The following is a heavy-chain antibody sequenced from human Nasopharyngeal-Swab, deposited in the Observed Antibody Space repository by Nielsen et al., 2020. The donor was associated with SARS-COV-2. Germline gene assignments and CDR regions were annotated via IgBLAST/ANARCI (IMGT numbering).Heavy chain of an antibody. D-gene: IGHD3-22*01. CDR2: INPNSGGT. V-gene: IGHV1-2*06. J-gene: IGHJ4*02. Sequence: ASVKVSCKASGYTFTGYYMHWVRQAPGQGLEWMGRINPNSGGTNYAQKFQGRVTMTRDTSISTAYMELSRLRSDDTAVYYCARDYDSSGYYYEGPVDYWGQGTLVTVPS. CDR1: GYTFTGYY. CDR3: ARDYDSSGYYYEGPVDY.